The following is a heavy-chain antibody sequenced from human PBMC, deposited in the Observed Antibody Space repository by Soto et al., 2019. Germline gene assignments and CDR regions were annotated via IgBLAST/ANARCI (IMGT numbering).Heavy chain of an antibody. V-gene: IGHV3-21*06. CDR1: VFTFSIYV. J-gene: IGHJ5*01. D-gene: IGHD2-2*01. CDR3: ARDPSEARVGNWFES. Sequence: PRGSLLVTCASSVFTFSIYVMNWLRQAPGKGLEWVASISSSTSYVYYADSVKGRFSTSRDNAKNILYLEMYALRTEDTAVYYCARDPSEARVGNWFESWGQGTLVTVSS. CDR2: ISSSTSYV.